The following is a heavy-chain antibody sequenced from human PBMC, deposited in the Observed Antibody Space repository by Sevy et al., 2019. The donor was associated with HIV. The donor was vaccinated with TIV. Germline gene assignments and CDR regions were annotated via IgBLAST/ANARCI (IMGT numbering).Heavy chain of an antibody. V-gene: IGHV4-30-4*08. CDR3: ASKRGYNHGPFDY. D-gene: IGHD5-12*01. Sequence: SETLSLTCTVSGGSISSSETYWSWIRQSPGGGLEWIGYSHYTGGTYYNPFLKDRVAMSVDTSERQFSLRLSLLTAAYTAVYFCASKRGYNHGPFDYWGQGTLVTVSS. CDR1: GGSISSSETY. J-gene: IGHJ4*02. CDR2: SHYTGGT.